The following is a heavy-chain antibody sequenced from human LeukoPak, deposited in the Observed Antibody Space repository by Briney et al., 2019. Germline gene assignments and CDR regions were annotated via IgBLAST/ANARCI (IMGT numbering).Heavy chain of an antibody. V-gene: IGHV3-30*03. D-gene: IGHD2-2*01. CDR3: ATYCSSTSCLDY. J-gene: IGHJ4*02. CDR2: ISYDGSNK. CDR1: GFTFISYG. Sequence: GGSLRLSCAASGFTFISYGMHWVRQAPGKGLEWVAVISYDGSNKYYADSVKGRFTISRDNSKNTLYLQMNSLRAEDTAVYYCATYCSSTSCLDYWGQGTLVTVSS.